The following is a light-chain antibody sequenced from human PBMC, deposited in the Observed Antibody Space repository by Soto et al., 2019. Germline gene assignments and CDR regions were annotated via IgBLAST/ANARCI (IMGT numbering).Light chain of an antibody. CDR1: QSVGIN. CDR2: GAS. CDR3: QTVEKWPE. J-gene: IGKJ5*01. V-gene: IGKV3-15*01. Sequence: QGADNWSVSTGESAAHSKRASQSVGINLAWYQQKPGQAPRILIYGASTRATCVPARFSGSGFGTEFSFSISILQSDDFAVYLCQTVEKWPEIGQGTRLEIK.